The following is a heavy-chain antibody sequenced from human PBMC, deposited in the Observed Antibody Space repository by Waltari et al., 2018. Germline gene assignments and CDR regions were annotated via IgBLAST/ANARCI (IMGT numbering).Heavy chain of an antibody. CDR3: GIAAAATGGNECDY. V-gene: IGHV1-2*06. CDR2: INPNSGGT. J-gene: IGHJ4*02. CDR1: GYTFTGYY. D-gene: IGHD6-13*01. Sequence: QVQLVQSGAEVKKPGASVKVSCKASGYTFTGYYMHWVRQAPGQGLEWMGRINPNSGGTNYAQKFQGRVTMTRDTSISTAYMELSRLRSDDTAVYYCGIAAAATGGNECDYWGQGTLVTVSS.